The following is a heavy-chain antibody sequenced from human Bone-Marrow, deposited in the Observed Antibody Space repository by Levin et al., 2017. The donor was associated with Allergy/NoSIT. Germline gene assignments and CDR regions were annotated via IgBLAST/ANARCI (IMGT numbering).Heavy chain of an antibody. D-gene: IGHD3-22*01. CDR1: GYTFTGYH. CDR2: FNPNSGGA. Sequence: GESLKISCKASGYTFTGYHIHWVRQAPGQGLEWMGWFNPNSGGADYAQKFQDRVTMTRDTSFSTADMELSRMGSDDTAVYYCVRVYYYDGSGYYYEDSWGQGTLVTVSS. J-gene: IGHJ4*02. V-gene: IGHV1-2*02. CDR3: VRVYYYDGSGYYYEDS.